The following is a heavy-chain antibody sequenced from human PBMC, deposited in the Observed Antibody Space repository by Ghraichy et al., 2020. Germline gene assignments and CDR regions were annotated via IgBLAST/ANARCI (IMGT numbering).Heavy chain of an antibody. J-gene: IGHJ6*02. CDR2: ISGSGGST. V-gene: IGHV3-23*01. D-gene: IGHD4-17*01. CDR3: AKGNPADYGDHRLVYYYGMDV. CDR1: GFTFSSYA. Sequence: GGSLRLSCAASGFTFSSYAMTWVRQAPGQGLEWVSSISGSGGSTNYADSVKGRFTISRDNSKNTLYLQMKSLRAEDTAIYYCAKGNPADYGDHRLVYYYGMDVWGQGTTVTVSS.